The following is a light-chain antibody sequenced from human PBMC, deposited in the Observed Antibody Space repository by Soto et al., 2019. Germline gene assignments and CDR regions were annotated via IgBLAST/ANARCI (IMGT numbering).Light chain of an antibody. Sequence: DIQMTQSPVSLSASVGDRVTITCRAGQSIDNYLNWYQQKPGKAPNLLIYATSSLQSGVPSRFSGSGSGTEFTLTISSLQPEDFAIYYCQQSYSSSWTFGQGTKVDI. CDR2: ATS. CDR1: QSIDNY. CDR3: QQSYSSSWT. J-gene: IGKJ1*01. V-gene: IGKV1-39*01.